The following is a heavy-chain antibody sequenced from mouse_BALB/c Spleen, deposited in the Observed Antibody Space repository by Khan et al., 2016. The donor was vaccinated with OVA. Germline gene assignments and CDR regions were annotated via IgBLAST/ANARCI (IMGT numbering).Heavy chain of an antibody. Sequence: QVQLKQSGGDLVRPGASVKLSCKTSGYIFTSYWIHWVKQWSGQGLEWIARIYPGTGSIYYNENFKDKATLTADISSSTAYMQLGSLKSEDSAVFVCERGSGFGNYFDYWGQGTLVTVSA. V-gene: IGHV1S132*01. CDR1: GYIFTSYW. CDR2: IYPGTGSI. CDR3: ERGSGFGNYFDY. J-gene: IGHJ3*01. D-gene: IGHD2-1*01.